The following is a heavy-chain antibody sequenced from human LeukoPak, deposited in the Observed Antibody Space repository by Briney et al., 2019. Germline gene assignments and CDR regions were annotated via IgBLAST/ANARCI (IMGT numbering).Heavy chain of an antibody. Sequence: GRSLRLSCAASGFTFSSYAMHWVRQAPGKGLEWVAVISYDGSNKYYADSVRGRFTISRDNSKNTLYLQMNSLRAEDTAVYYCASLGYCSGGSCYSRPVTNEPEFDYWGQGTLVTVST. J-gene: IGHJ4*02. V-gene: IGHV3-30*04. CDR3: ASLGYCSGGSCYSRPVTNEPEFDY. CDR2: ISYDGSNK. CDR1: GFTFSSYA. D-gene: IGHD2-15*01.